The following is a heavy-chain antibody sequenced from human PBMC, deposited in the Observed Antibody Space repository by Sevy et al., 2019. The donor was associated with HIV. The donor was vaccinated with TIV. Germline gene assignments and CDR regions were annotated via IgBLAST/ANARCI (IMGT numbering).Heavy chain of an antibody. CDR1: GFTFSSYA. Sequence: GTLRLSCAASGFTFSSYAMSWVRQAPGKGLEWVSAISGSGGSTYYADSVKGRFTISRDNSKNTLYLQMNSLRAEDTAVYYCAKVDIVVVVAALHTAIDYWGQGTLVTVSS. J-gene: IGHJ4*02. D-gene: IGHD2-15*01. CDR2: ISGSGGST. CDR3: AKVDIVVVVAALHTAIDY. V-gene: IGHV3-23*01.